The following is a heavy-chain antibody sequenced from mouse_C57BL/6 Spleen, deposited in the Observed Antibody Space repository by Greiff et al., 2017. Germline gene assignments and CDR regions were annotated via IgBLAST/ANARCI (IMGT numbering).Heavy chain of an antibody. Sequence: QVQLKQSGAELVRPGASVTLSCKASGYTFTDYEMHWVKQTPVHGLEWIGAIDPETGGTAYNQKFKGKAILTVDKSSSTAYMQLSSLTSEDSAVYYCARPSGSREYFDVWGTGTTVTVSS. CDR1: GYTFTDYE. J-gene: IGHJ1*03. CDR3: ARPSGSREYFDV. D-gene: IGHD1-1*01. V-gene: IGHV1-15*01. CDR2: IDPETGGT.